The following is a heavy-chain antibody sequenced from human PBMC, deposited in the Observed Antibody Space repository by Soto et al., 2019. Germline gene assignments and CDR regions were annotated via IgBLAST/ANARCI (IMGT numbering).Heavy chain of an antibody. CDR2: IDPKNGDT. CDR1: GYTFTGYS. J-gene: IGHJ4*02. Sequence: QVQLVQSGAEVKKPGASVKVSCKASGYTFTGYSIHWVRQAPGQGLEWMGWIDPKNGDTNTAQKFKGRVTMTRDTAITTAYRELTSLRSDDTAIYYCAREWDPSMLPRADYGGQGSLVTVAS. V-gene: IGHV1-2*02. D-gene: IGHD5-18*01. CDR3: AREWDPSMLPRADY.